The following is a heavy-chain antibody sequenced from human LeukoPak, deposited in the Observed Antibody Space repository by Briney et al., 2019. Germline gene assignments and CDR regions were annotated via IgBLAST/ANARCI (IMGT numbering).Heavy chain of an antibody. V-gene: IGHV4-61*02. Sequence: PSETLSLTCTVSGASISSGSYYWSWIRQPAGKGLEWIGRIYTSGSTNYNPSLKSRVTISVDTSKNQFSLKLSSVTAADTAVYYCARGGGYDFWSGYYGYWGQGTLVTVSS. CDR2: IYTSGST. CDR3: ARGGGYDFWSGYYGY. D-gene: IGHD3-3*01. J-gene: IGHJ4*02. CDR1: GASISSGSYY.